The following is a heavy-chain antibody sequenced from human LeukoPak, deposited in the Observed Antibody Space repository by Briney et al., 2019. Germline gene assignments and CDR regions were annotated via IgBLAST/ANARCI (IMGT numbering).Heavy chain of an antibody. Sequence: GGSVRLPCAACGFTFRDYSMNWVRQAPGQGRKWVSYISTTSAHIYYADSVKGRFNISRDNAKNSLYLQMNSLRDEDTAVYYCATSWGRLDYWGHGTLVTVSS. CDR1: GFTFRDYS. CDR2: ISTTSAHI. CDR3: ATSWGRLDY. V-gene: IGHV3-48*02. J-gene: IGHJ4*01. D-gene: IGHD7-27*01.